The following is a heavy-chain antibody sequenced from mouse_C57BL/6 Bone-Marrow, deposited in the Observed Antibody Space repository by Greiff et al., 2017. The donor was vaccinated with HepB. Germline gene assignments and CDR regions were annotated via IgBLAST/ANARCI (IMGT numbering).Heavy chain of an antibody. Sequence: EVMLVESGGGLVKPGGSLKLSCAASGFTFSDYGMHWVRQAPEKGLEWVAYISSGSSTIYYADTVKGRFTISRDNAKNNLFLQMTSLRSEDTAMYYCASNYAWFADWGQGTLVTVSA. D-gene: IGHD2-1*01. CDR3: ASNYAWFAD. CDR2: ISSGSSTI. V-gene: IGHV5-17*01. J-gene: IGHJ3*01. CDR1: GFTFSDYG.